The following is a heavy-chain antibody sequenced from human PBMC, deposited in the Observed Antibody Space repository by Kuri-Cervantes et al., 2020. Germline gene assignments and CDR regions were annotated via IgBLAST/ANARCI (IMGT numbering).Heavy chain of an antibody. V-gene: IGHV4-34*01. CDR3: ARGSSWYRDWFDP. CDR1: GASFDNYY. J-gene: IGHJ5*02. D-gene: IGHD6-13*01. CDR2: INHSGIT. Sequence: ESLKISCAVSGASFDNYYWSWIRQPPGKGLEWIGEINHSGITNYNSPLKSRVTISVDTSKNQFSLKLSSVTAADTAVYYCARGSSWYRDWFDPWGQGTLVTVSS.